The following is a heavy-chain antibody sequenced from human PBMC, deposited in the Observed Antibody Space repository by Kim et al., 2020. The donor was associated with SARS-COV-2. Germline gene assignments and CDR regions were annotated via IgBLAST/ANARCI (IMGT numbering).Heavy chain of an antibody. Sequence: GGSLRLSCIASGFIFSHHAMSWVRQAPGKGLEWVAVIGGSGGSRDYADSVKGRFAISRDNSKNTIFMQMDRLTVEDTAVYYCAKGGPYCGGDCYVVSWG. D-gene: IGHD2-21*02. CDR2: IGGSGGSR. CDR3: AKGGPYCGGDCYVVS. V-gene: IGHV3-23*01. CDR1: GFIFSHHA. J-gene: IGHJ5*01.